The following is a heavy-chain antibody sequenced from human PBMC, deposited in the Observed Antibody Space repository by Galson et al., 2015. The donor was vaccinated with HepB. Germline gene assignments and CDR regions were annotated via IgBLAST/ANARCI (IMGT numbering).Heavy chain of an antibody. D-gene: IGHD2-15*01. J-gene: IGHJ5*02. CDR3: ANSPAAPRDATRPNWFDP. Sequence: SLRLSCAASGFTFSSYAMSWVRQAPGKGLEWVSAISGSGGSTYYADSVKGRFTITRDNSKNTLYLQMNSLRAEDTAVYYCANSPAAPRDATRPNWFDPWGQGTLVTVST. V-gene: IGHV3-23*01. CDR2: ISGSGGST. CDR1: GFTFSSYA.